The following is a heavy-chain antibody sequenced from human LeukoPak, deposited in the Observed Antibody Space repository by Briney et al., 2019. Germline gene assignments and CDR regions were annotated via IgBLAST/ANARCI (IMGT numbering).Heavy chain of an antibody. CDR3: ARHRAIARRAFDI. CDR1: GGSFSGYY. J-gene: IGHJ3*02. Sequence: SETLSLTCAVYGGSFSGYYWSWIRQPPENGLEWIGEIKHSGSTNYNPSLKSRVTISVDTSKNQFSLKLSSVTAADTAVYYCARHRAIARRAFDIWGQGTMVTVSS. D-gene: IGHD3-22*01. CDR2: IKHSGST. V-gene: IGHV4-34*01.